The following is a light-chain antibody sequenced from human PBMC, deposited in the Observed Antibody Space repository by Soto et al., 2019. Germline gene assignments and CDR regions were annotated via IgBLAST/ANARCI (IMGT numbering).Light chain of an antibody. CDR2: EVT. J-gene: IGLJ1*01. CDR3: CSYAGNSEV. Sequence: QSVLTQPASVSGSPGQSITIPCTGTSGDVGGYNLVSWYQQHPGKAPKLMIYEVTERPSGVSNRFSGSKSGNMASLTISGLQPDDEADYYCCSYAGNSEVFGTGTKVTVL. V-gene: IGLV2-23*02. CDR1: SGDVGGYNL.